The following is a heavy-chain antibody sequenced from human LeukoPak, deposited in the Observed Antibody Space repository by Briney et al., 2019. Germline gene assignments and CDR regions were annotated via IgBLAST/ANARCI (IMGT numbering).Heavy chain of an antibody. J-gene: IGHJ4*02. CDR3: ASDYNFDY. V-gene: IGHV3-66*01. D-gene: IGHD2-2*02. Sequence: GGSLRLSCAASGFTVGSNFMSWVRQAPGKGLEWVSIIYSEGTTTYADSVKGRFTISRDSSKNTLYLQMNSLRAEDTAVYHCASDYNFDYWGQGTLDTVSS. CDR1: GFTVGSNF. CDR2: IYSEGTT.